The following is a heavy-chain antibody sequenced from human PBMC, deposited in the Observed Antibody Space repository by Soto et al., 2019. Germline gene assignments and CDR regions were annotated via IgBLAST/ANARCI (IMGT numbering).Heavy chain of an antibody. Sequence: ASVKVSCKASGYTFTSYGISWVRQAPGQGLEWMGWISAYNGNTNYAQKLQGRVTMTTDTSTSTAYMELRSLRSDDTAVYYCARFIATVFSLLYRFYLWGQGSLVPGSS. D-gene: IGHD3-22*01. CDR2: ISAYNGNT. J-gene: IGHJ5*02. V-gene: IGHV1-18*01. CDR3: ARFIATVFSLLYRFYL. CDR1: GYTFTSYG.